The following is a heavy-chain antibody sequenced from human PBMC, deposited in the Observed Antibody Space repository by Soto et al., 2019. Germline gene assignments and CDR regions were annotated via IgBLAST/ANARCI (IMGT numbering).Heavy chain of an antibody. CDR3: AKGGPDEIVATISHYFDY. V-gene: IGHV3-23*01. D-gene: IGHD5-12*01. J-gene: IGHJ4*02. CDR2: ISGSGGST. CDR1: GFTFSSYA. Sequence: EVQLLESGGGLVQPGGSLRLSCAASGFTFSSYAMSWVRQAPGKGLEWVSAISGSGGSTYYADAVKGRFTISRDNSKNTRYLQMSSLRAQKAAVYSCAKGGPDEIVATISHYFDYWGQGNLVTVSS.